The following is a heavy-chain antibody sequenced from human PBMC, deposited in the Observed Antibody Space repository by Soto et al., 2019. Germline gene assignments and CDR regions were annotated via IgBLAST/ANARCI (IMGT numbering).Heavy chain of an antibody. CDR3: AGTTGRYNGMTS. Sequence: QVQLVQSGAEVKKPGSSVKVSCKASGGTFSNNVFSWVRQAPGQGLEWMGGIIVIFGTANYAQKFRGRVTFTGNESRGTAYMEGGTLSFAAPAVYSGAGTTGRYNGMTSGAKGPRSPSP. V-gene: IGHV1-69*01. D-gene: IGHD3-10*01. CDR1: GGTFSNNV. J-gene: IGHJ6*02. CDR2: IIVIFGTA.